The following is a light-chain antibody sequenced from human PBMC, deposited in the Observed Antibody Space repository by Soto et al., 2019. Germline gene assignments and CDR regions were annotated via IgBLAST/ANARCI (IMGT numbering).Light chain of an antibody. V-gene: IGKV1-39*01. Sequence: DIQMTQSPSSLSASVGDTVTITCRASQNIDMYLNWYQQKPGKAPRVLISGASNLQSGVPSRFSGSGSGTDFTLTISSLQSDDFATYYCQQYNSYSFTFGQGTRLEIK. CDR2: GAS. J-gene: IGKJ5*01. CDR1: QNIDMY. CDR3: QQYNSYSFT.